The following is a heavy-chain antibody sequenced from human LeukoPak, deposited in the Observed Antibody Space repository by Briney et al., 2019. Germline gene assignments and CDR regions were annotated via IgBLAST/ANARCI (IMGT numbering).Heavy chain of an antibody. J-gene: IGHJ3*02. CDR1: GGSFSGYY. CDR3: ATLRWDAFDI. V-gene: IGHV4-34*01. Sequence: EASETLSLTCAVYGGSFSGYYWSWIRQPPGKGREWIGEINHSGGTNYNPSLKSRVTISVDTSKNQFSLKLSSVTAADTAVYYCATLRWDAFDIWGQGTMVTVSS. CDR2: INHSGGT. D-gene: IGHD4-23*01.